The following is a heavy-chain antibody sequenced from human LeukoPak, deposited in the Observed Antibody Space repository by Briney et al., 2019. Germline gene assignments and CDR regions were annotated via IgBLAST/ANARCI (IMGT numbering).Heavy chain of an antibody. CDR2: ISSITSPI. J-gene: IGHJ4*02. D-gene: IGHD6-13*01. V-gene: IGHV3-48*01. CDR1: ELTLRIYS. Sequence: GGSLRLSCGASELTLRIYSMNWVPQAPGKGLEGVSYISSITSPIYYADSAKGRFTISRDNAKNSLYLQMNSLRAEDTAVYYCAKDIAAANDYWGQGTLVTVSS. CDR3: AKDIAAANDY.